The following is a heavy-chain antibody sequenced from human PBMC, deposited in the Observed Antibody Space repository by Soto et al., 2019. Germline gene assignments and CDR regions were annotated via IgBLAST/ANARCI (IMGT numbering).Heavy chain of an antibody. V-gene: IGHV3-23*01. CDR1: GFTFSDYA. D-gene: IGHD2-2*01. CDR2: ISGTGVPT. J-gene: IGHJ5*02. CDR3: AKSFCSSSSCFFLWVDP. Sequence: PGGSLILSCAASGFTFSDYAMSWVRQAPGKGLECLSLISGTGVPTLYAGSVKGRFSVSRDNSKNTLFLEMNDLRVDDTAIYYCAKSFCSSSSCFFLWVDPWGPGTLVTVSS.